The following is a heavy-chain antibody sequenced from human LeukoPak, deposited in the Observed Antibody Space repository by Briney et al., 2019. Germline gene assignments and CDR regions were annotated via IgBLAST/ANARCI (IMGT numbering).Heavy chain of an antibody. CDR1: GGSFSGYY. J-gene: IGHJ5*02. CDR3: ARARSYLNWFDP. D-gene: IGHD1-26*01. Sequence: SETLSLTCAVYGGSFSGYYWSWIRQPPGKGLEWIGHIYASGITNYNPSLKSRVTISVDTSKNQFSLKLSSVTAADTAVYYCARARSYLNWFDPWGQGTLVTVSS. V-gene: IGHV4-4*09. CDR2: IYASGIT.